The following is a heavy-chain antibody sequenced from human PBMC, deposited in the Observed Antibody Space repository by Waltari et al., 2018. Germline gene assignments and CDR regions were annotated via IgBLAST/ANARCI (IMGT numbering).Heavy chain of an antibody. CDR1: GFTFSSYA. Sequence: EVQLLESGGGLVQPGGSLRLSCPASGFTFSSYAMSWVRRAPGKGLEWLSAISGSGGSTYYADSVKGRFTISRDNSKNTLYLQMNSLRAEDTAVYYCAKDRGTTIAYFDYWGQGTLVTVSS. V-gene: IGHV3-23*01. CDR2: ISGSGGST. D-gene: IGHD5-12*01. J-gene: IGHJ4*02. CDR3: AKDRGTTIAYFDY.